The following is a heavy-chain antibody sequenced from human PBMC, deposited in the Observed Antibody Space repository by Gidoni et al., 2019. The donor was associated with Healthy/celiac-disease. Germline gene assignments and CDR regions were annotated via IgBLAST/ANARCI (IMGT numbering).Heavy chain of an antibody. J-gene: IGHJ6*03. D-gene: IGHD4-4*01. CDR2: MNPNSGNT. Sequence: GLEWMGWMNPNSGNTGYAQKFQGRVTMTRNTSISTAYMELSSLRSEDTAVYYCARAYYSKSFRGYYYMDVWGKGTTVTVSS. CDR3: ARAYYSKSFRGYYYMDV. V-gene: IGHV1-8*01.